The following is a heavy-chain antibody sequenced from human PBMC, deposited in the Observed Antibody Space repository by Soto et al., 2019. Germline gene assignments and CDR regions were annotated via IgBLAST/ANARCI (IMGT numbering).Heavy chain of an antibody. CDR3: ARGSLVGATSFDY. CDR2: IYYSGTT. J-gene: IGHJ4*02. D-gene: IGHD1-26*01. Sequence: PSETLSLTCTVSGGSVSSGSYYWSWIRQPPGKGLEWIGYIYYSGTTNYNPSLKSRVTISVDTSKNQFSLKLSSVTAADTAVYYCARGSLVGATSFDYWGQGTLVTVPA. V-gene: IGHV4-61*01. CDR1: GGSVSSGSYY.